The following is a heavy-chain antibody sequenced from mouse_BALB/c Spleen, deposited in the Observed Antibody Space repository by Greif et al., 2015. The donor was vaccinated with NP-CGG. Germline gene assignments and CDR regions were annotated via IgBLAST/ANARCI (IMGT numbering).Heavy chain of an antibody. D-gene: IGHD3-1*01. V-gene: IGHV1-7*01. CDR1: GYTFTSYW. CDR3: ARSGELYAMDY. J-gene: IGHJ4*01. Sequence: VQLQQSGAELAKPGASVKMSCKASGYTFTSYWMHWVKQRPGQGLEWIGYINPSTGYTECNQKFRDKATLTADKSSSTAYMQLSSLTSEDSAVYYCARSGELYAMDYWGQGTSVTVSS. CDR2: INPSTGYT.